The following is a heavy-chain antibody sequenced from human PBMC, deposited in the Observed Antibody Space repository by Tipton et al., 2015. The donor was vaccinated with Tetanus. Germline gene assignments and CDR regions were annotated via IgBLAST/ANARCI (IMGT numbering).Heavy chain of an antibody. Sequence: SLRLSCAASGFTFSSYSLSWVRQAPGEGLEWVSSISVSSRYTYYADSVKGRFTISRDDAKNSLYLQMNSLRAEDTAVYYCARAGGGWEYYSDYWSQGILLTVSS. CDR3: ARAGGGWEYYSDY. CDR1: GFTFSSYS. CDR2: ISVSSRYT. D-gene: IGHD1-26*01. J-gene: IGHJ4*02. V-gene: IGHV3-21*01.